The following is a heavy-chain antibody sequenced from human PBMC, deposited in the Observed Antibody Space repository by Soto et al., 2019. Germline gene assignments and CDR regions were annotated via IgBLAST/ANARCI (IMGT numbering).Heavy chain of an antibody. Sequence: EVQLVESGGGLVKPGGSLRLSCAAYGFTFRSYSMNWVRQAPGKGLEWVSSISSSSSYIYYADSVKGRFTISRDNAKNSLYLQMNSLRVEDTAVYYCARGGDSSGSWPRYWGQGTMDTVSS. CDR3: ARGGDSSGSWPRY. J-gene: IGHJ4*02. V-gene: IGHV3-21*01. CDR1: GFTFRSYS. CDR2: ISSSSSYI. D-gene: IGHD3-22*01.